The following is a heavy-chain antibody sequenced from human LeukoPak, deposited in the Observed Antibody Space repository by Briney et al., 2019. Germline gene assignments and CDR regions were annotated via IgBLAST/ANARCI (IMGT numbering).Heavy chain of an antibody. V-gene: IGHV4-59*01. J-gene: IGHJ4*02. Sequence: KPSETLSLTCTVSGGSISGYYWSWIRQPPGKGLEWIGYIYYSGSTNYNPSLKSRVTKSVDTSKNQFSLKLSSVTAADTAVYSCARGGGFFDYWGQGTLVTVSS. CDR2: IYYSGST. CDR3: ARGGGFFDY. CDR1: GGSISGYY. D-gene: IGHD3-10*01.